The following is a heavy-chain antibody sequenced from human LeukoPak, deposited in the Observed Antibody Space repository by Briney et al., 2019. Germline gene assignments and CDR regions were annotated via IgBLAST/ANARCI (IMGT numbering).Heavy chain of an antibody. V-gene: IGHV3-11*01. Sequence: GGSLRLSCAASGFTFSDYYMSWIRQAPGKGLEWVSYISSSGSTIYYADSVKGRFTISRDNAKNSLHLQMNSLRAEDTAVYYCARDRVVPAAPFDYWGQGTLVTVSS. CDR2: ISSSGSTI. J-gene: IGHJ4*02. CDR3: ARDRVVPAAPFDY. D-gene: IGHD2-2*01. CDR1: GFTFSDYY.